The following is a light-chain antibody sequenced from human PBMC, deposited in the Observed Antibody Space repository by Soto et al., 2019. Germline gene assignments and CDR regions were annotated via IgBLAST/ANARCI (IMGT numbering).Light chain of an antibody. CDR3: QQYNSYPYT. J-gene: IGKJ2*01. CDR1: QSISSW. CDR2: KAS. V-gene: IGKV1-5*03. Sequence: DIQMTQSPSTLSASVGDRVTITCRASQSISSWLAWYQQKPGKAPKLLIYKASSLESGLPSRFSGRGSGTEFTLTISSLQPDDFATYYCQQYNSYPYTFGQGTKLEIK.